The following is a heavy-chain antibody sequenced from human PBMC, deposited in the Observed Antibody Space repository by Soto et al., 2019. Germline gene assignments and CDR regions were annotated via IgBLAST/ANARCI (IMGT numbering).Heavy chain of an antibody. J-gene: IGHJ6*02. CDR3: AKDLDYSPASDYYYGMDV. Sequence: PGGSLRLSCAASGFTFSSYAMSWVRQAPGKGLEWVSAISGSGGSTYYADSVKGRFTISRDNSKNTLYLQMNSLRAEDTAVYCRAKDLDYSPASDYYYGMDVWGQGTTVTVSS. CDR1: GFTFSSYA. D-gene: IGHD4-4*01. V-gene: IGHV3-23*01. CDR2: ISGSGGST.